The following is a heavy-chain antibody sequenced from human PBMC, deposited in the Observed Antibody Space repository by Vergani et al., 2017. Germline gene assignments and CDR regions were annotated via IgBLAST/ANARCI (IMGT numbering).Heavy chain of an antibody. D-gene: IGHD2-2*01. CDR2: IIPIFGTA. CDR1: GGTFSSYA. J-gene: IGHJ6*03. V-gene: IGHV1-69*01. Sequence: QVQLVQSGAEVKKPGSSVKVSCKASGGTFSSYAISWVRQAPGQGLEWMGGIIPIFGTANYAQKFQGRVTITADESTSTAYMELSSLRSEDTAVYYCAXTGLGYCSSTSCYEVSYYYYYMDVWGKGTTVTVSS. CDR3: AXTGLGYCSSTSCYEVSYYYYYMDV.